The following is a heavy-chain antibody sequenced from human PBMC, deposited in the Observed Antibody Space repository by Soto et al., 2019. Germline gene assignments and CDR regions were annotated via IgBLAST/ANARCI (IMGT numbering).Heavy chain of an antibody. CDR2: IIPIQGKA. CDR1: GGSFISYS. V-gene: IGHV1-69*02. Sequence: SLKVSCKASGGSFISYSFTWVRQAPGQGLEWMGRIIPIQGKANYALKFQDRVTITADRSTRTAYMELRSLRPEDTAVYYCAKSLLFVDHAYMDVWGKGTTVTVSS. CDR3: AKSLLFVDHAYMDV. D-gene: IGHD2-21*01. J-gene: IGHJ6*03.